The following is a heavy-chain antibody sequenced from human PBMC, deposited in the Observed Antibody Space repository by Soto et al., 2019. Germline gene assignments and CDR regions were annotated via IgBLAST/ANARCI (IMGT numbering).Heavy chain of an antibody. CDR1: GFTFNNYG. D-gene: IGHD2-2*01. V-gene: IGHV3-33*01. Sequence: QVQLVESGGGVVQPGGSLRLSCAASGFTFNNYGMHWVRQAPGKGLEWVAGIWHDGSNKYYLESVKGRFTISRDNSKNMLYLQMNRLRVEDTAVYHCAREAGYHGTIGQQLPDCWGKGIMVTVSS. CDR3: AREAGYHGTIGQQLPDC. CDR2: IWHDGSNK. J-gene: IGHJ4*02.